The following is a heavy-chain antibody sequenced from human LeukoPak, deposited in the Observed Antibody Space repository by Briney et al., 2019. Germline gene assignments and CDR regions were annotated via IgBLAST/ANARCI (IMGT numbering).Heavy chain of an antibody. D-gene: IGHD3-10*01. Sequence: GGSLRLSCAASGFTFSSYAMSWVRQAPGKGLEWVSAISGSGGSTYYADSVKGRFTISRDNSKNTLYLQMNSLRAEDTAVYYCAKDGGRLVRGVIIPTKTFDYWGQGTLVTVPS. V-gene: IGHV3-23*01. CDR2: ISGSGGST. J-gene: IGHJ4*02. CDR1: GFTFSSYA. CDR3: AKDGGRLVRGVIIPTKTFDY.